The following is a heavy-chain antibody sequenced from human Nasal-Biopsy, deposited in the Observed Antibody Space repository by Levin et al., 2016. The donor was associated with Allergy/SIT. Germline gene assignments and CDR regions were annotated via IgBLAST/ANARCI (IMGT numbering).Heavy chain of an antibody. Sequence: ASVKVSCKASGYPFTAYYIHWVRQAPGQGLEWMGWINPNTGGTNLAQKFQGRVTLSRDTSISTANMDVRRLRSDDTALYYCVLGSGYSWFDPWGQGTLVIVSS. J-gene: IGHJ5*02. CDR1: GYPFTAYY. CDR3: VLGSGYSWFDP. CDR2: INPNTGGT. D-gene: IGHD3-10*01. V-gene: IGHV1-2*02.